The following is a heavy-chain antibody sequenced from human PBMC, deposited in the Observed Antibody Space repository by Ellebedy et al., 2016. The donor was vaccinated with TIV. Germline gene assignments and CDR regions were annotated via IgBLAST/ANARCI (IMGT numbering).Heavy chain of an antibody. CDR1: GFSSRSYW. CDR2: IYQDGSHK. CDR3: ARRGSYGDYAVQINNWFDS. V-gene: IGHV3-7*01. J-gene: IGHJ5*01. D-gene: IGHD4-17*01. Sequence: GGSLRLSCVASGFSSRSYWMSWVRQAPGKGLEWVANIYQDGSHKYYVDSVQGRFTISRDNAKNSLYLQMNSLKVEDTAVYYCARRGSYGDYAVQINNWFDSWGQGTLVTVYS.